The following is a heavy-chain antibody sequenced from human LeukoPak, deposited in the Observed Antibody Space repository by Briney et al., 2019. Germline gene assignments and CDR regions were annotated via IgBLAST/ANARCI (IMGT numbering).Heavy chain of an antibody. V-gene: IGHV3-74*01. D-gene: IGHD6-13*01. CDR2: INTDGSST. CDR3: ARGGSRSWYGLDY. J-gene: IGHJ4*02. CDR1: GFTFSSYA. Sequence: GGSLRLSCAASGFTFSSYAMSWVRQAPGKGLVWVSRINTDGSSTNYADSVKGRFTISRDNAKNTLYLQMNSLRVDDTGVYYCARGGSRSWYGLDYWGQGTLVTVSS.